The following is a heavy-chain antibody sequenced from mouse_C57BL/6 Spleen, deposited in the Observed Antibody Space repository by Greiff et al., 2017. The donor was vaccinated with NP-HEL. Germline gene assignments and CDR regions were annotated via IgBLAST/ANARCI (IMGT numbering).Heavy chain of an antibody. CDR1: GYSITSGYY. Sequence: EVQLQESGPGLVKPSQSLSLTCSVTGYSITSGYYWNWIRQFPGNKLEWMGYISYDGSNNYNPSLKNRISITRDTSKNQFFLKLNSVTTEDTATYYCARGGLYYDYDVGAMDYWGQGTSVTVSS. V-gene: IGHV3-6*01. CDR3: ARGGLYYDYDVGAMDY. J-gene: IGHJ4*01. CDR2: ISYDGSN. D-gene: IGHD2-4*01.